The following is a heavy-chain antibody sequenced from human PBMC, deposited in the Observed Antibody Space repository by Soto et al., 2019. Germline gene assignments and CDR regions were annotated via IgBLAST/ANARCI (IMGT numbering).Heavy chain of an antibody. J-gene: IGHJ6*02. V-gene: IGHV4-39*02. D-gene: IGHD4-17*01. CDR3: AGDYGDYKDYYYYGMDV. Sequence: SETLSLTCTVSGGSISSSSYHWGWIRQPPGKGLEWIGSIHYSGNTYYNPSLKSRVTISVDTSKNQFSLKLSSVTAADTAVYYCAGDYGDYKDYYYYGMDVWGQGTTVTVSS. CDR2: IHYSGNT. CDR1: GGSISSSSYH.